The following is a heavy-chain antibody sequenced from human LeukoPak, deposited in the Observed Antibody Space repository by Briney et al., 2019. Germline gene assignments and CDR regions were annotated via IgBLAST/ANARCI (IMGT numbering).Heavy chain of an antibody. D-gene: IGHD3-22*01. CDR1: GGSISSYY. V-gene: IGHV4-4*07. Sequence: TTSETLSLTCTVSGGSISSYYWSWIRQPAGKVLEWIGRIYTSGSTNYNPSLKSRVTMSVDTSKNQFSLKLSSVTAADTAVYYCARGRSGYLPRSDAFDIWGQGTMVTVSS. CDR2: IYTSGST. CDR3: ARGRSGYLPRSDAFDI. J-gene: IGHJ3*02.